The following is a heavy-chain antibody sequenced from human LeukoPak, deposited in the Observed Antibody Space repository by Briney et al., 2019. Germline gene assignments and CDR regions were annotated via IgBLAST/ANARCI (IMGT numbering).Heavy chain of an antibody. CDR2: INHSGST. Sequence: PSETLSLTCAVYGGSFSGYYWSWIRQPPGKGLEWIGEINHSGSTNYNPSLKSRVTISVDTSKNQFSLKLSSVTAADTAVYYCARGRNGSITMVRGVIIPDLDYWGQGTLVTVSS. CDR1: GGSFSGYY. V-gene: IGHV4-34*01. J-gene: IGHJ4*02. D-gene: IGHD3-10*01. CDR3: ARGRNGSITMVRGVIIPDLDY.